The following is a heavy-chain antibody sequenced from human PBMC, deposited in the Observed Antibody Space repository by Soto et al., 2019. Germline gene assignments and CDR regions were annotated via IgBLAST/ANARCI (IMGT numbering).Heavy chain of an antibody. CDR2: ISSRSSFM. V-gene: IGHV3-21*06. CDR1: GFIFSNEN. Sequence: EVQLVESGGGLVKPGGSLRLSCAVSGFIFSNENMNWVRQVPGKGLAWVSSISSRSSFMNYADSVKGRFTISRDNDKSSLYLQMTSLRDEDTAVYYCARDPPLSMIVVVGVDDFWGQGTLVTVSS. D-gene: IGHD3-22*01. CDR3: ARDPPLSMIVVVGVDDF. J-gene: IGHJ4*02.